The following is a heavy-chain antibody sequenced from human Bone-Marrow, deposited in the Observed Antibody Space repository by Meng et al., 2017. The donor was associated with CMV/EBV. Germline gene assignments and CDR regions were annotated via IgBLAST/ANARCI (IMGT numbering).Heavy chain of an antibody. Sequence: LSLTCAASGFIFSKFGMHWVRQAPGKGLEWVAFIRYDGSNKYYADSVKGRFTISRDNSKNTLYVQMNSLRAEDTAVYYCAKDLTGDNAFDVWGQGTMVTVSS. CDR2: IRYDGSNK. CDR3: AKDLTGDNAFDV. CDR1: GFIFSKFG. V-gene: IGHV3-30*02. J-gene: IGHJ3*01. D-gene: IGHD1-26*01.